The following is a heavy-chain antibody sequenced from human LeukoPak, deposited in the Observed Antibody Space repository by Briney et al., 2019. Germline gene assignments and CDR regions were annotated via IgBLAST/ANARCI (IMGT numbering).Heavy chain of an antibody. J-gene: IGHJ4*02. D-gene: IGHD3-9*01. CDR1: GFTFSSYA. V-gene: IGHV3-23*01. Sequence: GGSLRLSCAASGFTFSSYAMSWVRQAPGKGLEWVSAISGSGGSTYYADSVKGRFTISRDNSKSTLYLQMNSLRAEDTAVYYCASLPSSPILTGYYLDYWGQGTLVTVSS. CDR3: ASLPSSPILTGYYLDY. CDR2: ISGSGGST.